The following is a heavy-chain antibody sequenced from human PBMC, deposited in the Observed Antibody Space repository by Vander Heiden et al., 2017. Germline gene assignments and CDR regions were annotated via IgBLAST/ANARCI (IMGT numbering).Heavy chain of an antibody. CDR1: GFTFTYAW. D-gene: IGHD1-1*01. CDR3: AADVPEPLAQIDY. CDR2: VKSKIDGGTT. V-gene: IGHV3-15*01. J-gene: IGHJ4*02. Sequence: EVQLVESGGGLAKSGESLRLSCAASGFTFTYAWLSWVSQAPGKGLAWVGRVKSKIDGGTTDYAAPVKGRFTISRDDSKNTLTLQMNSLNSEDTAVYYCAADVPEPLAQIDYWGRGIVVTVSS.